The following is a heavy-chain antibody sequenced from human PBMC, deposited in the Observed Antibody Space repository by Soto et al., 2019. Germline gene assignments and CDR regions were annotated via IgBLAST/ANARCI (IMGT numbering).Heavy chain of an antibody. CDR2: ITSSSTTI. V-gene: IGHV3-48*02. CDR1: GFTFSTYS. J-gene: IGHJ4*02. D-gene: IGHD3-22*01. CDR3: AKGYYYDSSGYSDY. Sequence: EMQLVESGGGLVQPGGSLRLSCAASGFTFSTYSMNWVRQAPGKGLEWISYITSSSTTIFYADSVKGRFTISRDNAKNSLYLQMNSLRDEDTSVYYCAKGYYYDSSGYSDYWGQGTLVTVSS.